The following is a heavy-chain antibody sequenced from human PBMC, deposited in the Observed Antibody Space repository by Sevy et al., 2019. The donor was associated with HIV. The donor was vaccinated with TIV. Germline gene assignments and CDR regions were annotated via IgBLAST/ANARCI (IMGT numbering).Heavy chain of an antibody. V-gene: IGHV1-2*06. J-gene: IGHJ5*02. D-gene: IGHD6-19*01. CDR3: AGQFSGWYNWFDP. CDR1: GSTFSGYY. CDR2: INPHSGDT. Sequence: ASVKVSSTTSGSTFSGYYIQWVRQAPGQGPEWMGRINPHSGDTKYAQKFQGRVTMTRDTSIKTAYMELTRLTSDDTAMYYSAGQFSGWYNWFDPWGQGTLVTVSS.